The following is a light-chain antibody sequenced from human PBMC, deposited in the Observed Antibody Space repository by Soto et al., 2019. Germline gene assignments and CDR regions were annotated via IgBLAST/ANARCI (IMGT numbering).Light chain of an antibody. V-gene: IGKV1-5*01. Sequence: DIQMTQSPSSLSASVGDRVTITCQASQDISTYLNWYQQKPGKAPKLLIYDASSLDSGVPSRFSGSGSGTEFTLTISTLQPDDFATYYCQQYNSDSRTFGQGTKVDIK. CDR2: DAS. CDR1: QDISTY. CDR3: QQYNSDSRT. J-gene: IGKJ1*01.